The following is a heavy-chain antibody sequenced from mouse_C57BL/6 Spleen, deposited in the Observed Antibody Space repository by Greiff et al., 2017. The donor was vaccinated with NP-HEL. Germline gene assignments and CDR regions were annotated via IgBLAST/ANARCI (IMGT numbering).Heavy chain of an antibody. CDR2: IYPGDGDT. J-gene: IGHJ3*01. CDR1: GYAFSSSW. CDR3: ARSLTFYDYDGAY. V-gene: IGHV1-82*01. D-gene: IGHD2-4*01. Sequence: QVQLQQSGPELVKPGASVKISCKASGYAFSSSWMNWVKQRPGKGLEWIGRIYPGDGDTNYNGKFKGKATLTADKSSSTAYMQLSSLTSEDSAVYFCARSLTFYDYDGAYWGQGTLVTVSA.